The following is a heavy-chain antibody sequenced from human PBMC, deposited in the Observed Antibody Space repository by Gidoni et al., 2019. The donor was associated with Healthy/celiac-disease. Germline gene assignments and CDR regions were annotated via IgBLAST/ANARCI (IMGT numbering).Heavy chain of an antibody. Sequence: EVQMVQSGAEVKKPGESLRISCKGSGYSFTSYWISWVRQMPGKGLEWRGRIAPSYSYTNYSPSFQGHVTISDDKAISTAYLQWSSLKAADTAMYYCASARYYYESSGYDAFDIWGQGTMVTVSA. CDR2: IAPSYSYT. CDR3: ASARYYYESSGYDAFDI. D-gene: IGHD3-22*01. CDR1: GYSFTSYW. V-gene: IGHV5-10-1*03. J-gene: IGHJ3*02.